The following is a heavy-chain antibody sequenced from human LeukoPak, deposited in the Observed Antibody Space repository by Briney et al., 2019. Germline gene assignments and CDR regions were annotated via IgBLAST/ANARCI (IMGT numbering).Heavy chain of an antibody. Sequence: PSETLSLTCTVSGGSISSSSYYWGWIRQPPGKGLEWIGSIYYSGSTYYNPSLKSRVTISVDTSKNQFSLKLSSVTAADTAVYYCARDGYNSGYYYYMDVWGKGTTVTISS. CDR1: GGSISSSSYY. D-gene: IGHD5-24*01. V-gene: IGHV4-39*07. CDR3: ARDGYNSGYYYYMDV. CDR2: IYYSGST. J-gene: IGHJ6*03.